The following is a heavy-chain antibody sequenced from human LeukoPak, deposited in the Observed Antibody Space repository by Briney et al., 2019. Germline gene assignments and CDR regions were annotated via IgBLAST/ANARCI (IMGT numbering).Heavy chain of an antibody. J-gene: IGHJ4*02. Sequence: GGSLRLSCAASGFTFSSYSMHWVRQAPGKGLERVAVISYDGSNKYYADSVKGRFTISRDNSKNTLYLQMNSLRAEDTAVYYCAKDMGYNYGYEGIDYWGQGTLVTVSS. CDR1: GFTFSSYS. V-gene: IGHV3-30*18. CDR3: AKDMGYNYGYEGIDY. CDR2: ISYDGSNK. D-gene: IGHD5-18*01.